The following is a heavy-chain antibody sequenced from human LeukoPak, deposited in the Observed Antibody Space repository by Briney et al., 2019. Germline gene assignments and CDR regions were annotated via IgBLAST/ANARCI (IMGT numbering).Heavy chain of an antibody. D-gene: IGHD1-26*01. CDR3: ARGEEWELLYGY. CDR1: GFTFSDYY. Sequence: PGGSLRLSCAASGFTFSDYYMSWIRQPPGKGLEWIGEINHSGSTNYNPSLKSRVTISVDTSKNQFSLKLSSVTAADTAVYYCARGEEWELLYGYWGQGTLVTVSS. CDR2: INHSGST. J-gene: IGHJ4*02. V-gene: IGHV4-34*01.